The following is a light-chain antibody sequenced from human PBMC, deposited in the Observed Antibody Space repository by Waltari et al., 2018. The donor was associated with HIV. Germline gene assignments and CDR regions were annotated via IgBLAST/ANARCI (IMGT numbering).Light chain of an antibody. CDR2: GAS. CDR1: QGVSRN. CDR3: QQYNDWPRT. Sequence: EIVMTQSPATLSVSPGERATLSCRASQGVSRNLAWYQQKPGQAPRLLIFGASTRATGIPARFSGGGSGTDFTLSISSLQSEDFALYYCQQYNDWPRTFGQGTKVEIK. J-gene: IGKJ1*01. V-gene: IGKV3-15*01.